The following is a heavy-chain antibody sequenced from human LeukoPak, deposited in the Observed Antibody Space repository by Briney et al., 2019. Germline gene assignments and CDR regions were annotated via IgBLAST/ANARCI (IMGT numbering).Heavy chain of an antibody. Sequence: GGSLRLSCTASAFTFGDYYMTWVRQAPGKGLEWLLYIGGTGSPIYYADSLKGRFTISRDNAKKSLFLQMNSLRAEDTAIYYCARIGVTTGFDYWGPGTLVTVSS. D-gene: IGHD4-11*01. CDR2: IGGTGSPI. CDR1: AFTFGDYY. CDR3: ARIGVTTGFDY. J-gene: IGHJ4*02. V-gene: IGHV3-11*04.